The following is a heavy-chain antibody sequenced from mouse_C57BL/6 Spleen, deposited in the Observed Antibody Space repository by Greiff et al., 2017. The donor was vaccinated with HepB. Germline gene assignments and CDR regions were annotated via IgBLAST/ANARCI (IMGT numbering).Heavy chain of an antibody. Sequence: QVQLQQSGPGLVQPSQSLSITCTVSGFSLTSYGVHWVRQSPGKGLEWLGVIWRGGSTDYNAAFMSRLSITKDNSKSQVFFKMNSLQADDTAIYYCAKEHGSSFYAMDYWGQGTSVTVSS. CDR2: IWRGGST. J-gene: IGHJ4*01. D-gene: IGHD1-1*01. CDR3: AKEHGSSFYAMDY. CDR1: GFSLTSYG. V-gene: IGHV2-5*01.